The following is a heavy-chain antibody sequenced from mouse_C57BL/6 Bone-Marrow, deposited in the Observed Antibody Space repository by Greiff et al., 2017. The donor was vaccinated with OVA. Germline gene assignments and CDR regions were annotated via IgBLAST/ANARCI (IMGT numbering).Heavy chain of an antibody. CDR2: ISYSGST. J-gene: IGHJ2*01. CDR1: GYSITSGYD. Sequence: EVQVVESGPGMVKPSQSLSLTCTVTGYSITSGYDWHWIRHFPGNNLEWMGYISYSGSTNYNPSLKSRISITHDTSKNHFFLKLNSVTTEDTATYYCARELRFYYFDYWGQGTTLTVSS. CDR3: ARELRFYYFDY. D-gene: IGHD1-1*01. V-gene: IGHV3-1*01.